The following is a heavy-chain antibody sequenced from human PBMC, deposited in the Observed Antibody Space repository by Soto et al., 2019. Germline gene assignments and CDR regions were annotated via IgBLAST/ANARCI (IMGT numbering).Heavy chain of an antibody. D-gene: IGHD6-13*01. CDR1: GFTFSSYW. J-gene: IGHJ6*02. V-gene: IGHV3-7*03. CDR3: ARDRGSSSWYRNFYYYGMDV. Sequence: RLSCAASGFTFSSYWMSWVRQAPGKGLEWVANIKQDGSEKYYVDSVKGRFTISRDNAKNSLYLQMNSLRAEDTAVYYCARDRGSSSWYRNFYYYGMDVWGQGTTVTVSS. CDR2: IKQDGSEK.